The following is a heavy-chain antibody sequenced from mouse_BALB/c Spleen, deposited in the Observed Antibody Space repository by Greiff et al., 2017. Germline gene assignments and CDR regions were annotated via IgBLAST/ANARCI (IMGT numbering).Heavy chain of an antibody. V-gene: IGHV1-7*01. CDR1: GYTFTSYW. CDR2: INPSTGYT. J-gene: IGHJ1*01. D-gene: IGHD2-2*01. CDR3: ARGAGYDPNFDV. Sequence: QVQLKQSGAELAKPGASVKMSCKASGYTFTSYWMHWVKQRPGQGLEWIGYINPSTGYTEYNQKFKDKATLTADKSSSTAYMQLSSLTSEDSAVYYCARGAGYDPNFDVWGAGTTVTVSS.